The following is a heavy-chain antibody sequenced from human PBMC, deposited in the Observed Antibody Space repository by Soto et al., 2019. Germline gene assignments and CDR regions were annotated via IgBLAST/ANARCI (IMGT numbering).Heavy chain of an antibody. CDR2: IYGGGTT. CDR1: GFAVSSKY. D-gene: IGHD6-19*01. CDR3: VQTTGWPGFDF. V-gene: IGHV3-53*01. Sequence: VQLVEAGGGWIQPGGALRLSCAASGFAVSSKYMTWVRQAPGKGLEWVSVIYGGGTTYYADSVKGRFTISSDTSKNTLYLQMNSLRAEDTAVYYCVQTTGWPGFDFWGQGTLVTVSS. J-gene: IGHJ4*02.